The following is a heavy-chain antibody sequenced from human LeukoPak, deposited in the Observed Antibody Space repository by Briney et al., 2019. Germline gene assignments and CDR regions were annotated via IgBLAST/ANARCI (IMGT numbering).Heavy chain of an antibody. J-gene: IGHJ4*02. Sequence: PSETLSLTCTVSGGSISSYYWSWIRQPPGKGVEWIGYIYYSGSTNYNPSLKSRVTISVDTSKNQFSLELSSVTAADTAVYYCARGDYGSGSYFDYWGQGTLVTVSS. CDR2: IYYSGST. CDR1: GGSISSYY. D-gene: IGHD3-10*01. CDR3: ARGDYGSGSYFDY. V-gene: IGHV4-59*01.